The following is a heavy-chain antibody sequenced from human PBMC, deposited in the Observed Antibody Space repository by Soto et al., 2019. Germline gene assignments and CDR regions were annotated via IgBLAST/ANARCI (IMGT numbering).Heavy chain of an antibody. CDR3: TTSVPYYYDSSGYYYVPY. CDR1: GFTFSSYS. J-gene: IGHJ4*02. Sequence: PGGSLRLSCAASGFTFSSYSMNWVRQAPGKGLEWVSSISSSSSYIYYADSVKGRFTISRDDSKNTAYLQMNSLKTEDTAVYYCTTSVPYYYDSSGYYYVPYWGQGTLVTVSS. D-gene: IGHD3-22*01. CDR2: ISSSSSYI. V-gene: IGHV3-21*04.